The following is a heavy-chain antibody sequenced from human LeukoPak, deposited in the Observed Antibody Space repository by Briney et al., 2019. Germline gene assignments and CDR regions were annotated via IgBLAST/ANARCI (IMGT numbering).Heavy chain of an antibody. J-gene: IGHJ4*02. CDR3: ARDRDYGDYNTQDLFVY. Sequence: GASVEVSCKASGYTFTNFGISWVRQAPGQGLEWMGWISAYNGNTNYPQRLQGRVTMTTDTSTSTAYMGLRSLRSDDTAVYYCARDRDYGDYNTQDLFVYWGQGTLVTVSS. CDR2: ISAYNGNT. V-gene: IGHV1-18*01. D-gene: IGHD4-17*01. CDR1: GYTFTNFG.